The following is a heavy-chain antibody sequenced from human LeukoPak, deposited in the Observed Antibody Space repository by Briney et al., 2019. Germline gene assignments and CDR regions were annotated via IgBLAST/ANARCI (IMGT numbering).Heavy chain of an antibody. J-gene: IGHJ4*02. CDR3: ARVGGDYGDYGYY. D-gene: IGHD4-17*01. CDR2: INHSGST. V-gene: IGHV4-34*01. CDR1: GGSFSGYY. Sequence: SETLSLTCAVYGGSFSGYYWSWVRQPPGKGLEWLGEINHSGSTNYNPSLKSRVTISVDTSKNQFSLKLSSVTAADTAVYYCARVGGDYGDYGYYWGQGTLVTVSS.